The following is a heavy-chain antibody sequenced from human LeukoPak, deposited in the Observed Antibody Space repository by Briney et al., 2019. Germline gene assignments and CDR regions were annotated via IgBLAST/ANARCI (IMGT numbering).Heavy chain of an antibody. V-gene: IGHV1-8*01. CDR3: ARVTLRQRAMDV. Sequence: ASVKVSCKASGYTFTCYDINWVRQATGQGLEWMGWMNPNSGNTGYAQKFQGRVTMTRNTSISTAYMELSSLRSEDTAVYYCARVTLRQRAMDVWGQGTTVTVSS. CDR1: GYTFTCYD. CDR2: MNPNSGNT. J-gene: IGHJ6*02. D-gene: IGHD4-17*01.